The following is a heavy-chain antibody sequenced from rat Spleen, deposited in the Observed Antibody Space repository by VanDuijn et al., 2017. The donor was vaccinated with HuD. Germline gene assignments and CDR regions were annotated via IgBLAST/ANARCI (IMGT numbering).Heavy chain of an antibody. CDR3: ATQSIIRVPLFDY. V-gene: IGHV5-19*01. J-gene: IGHJ2*01. CDR2: ISVSGGST. Sequence: EVQLVESGGGLVQPGRSLKLSCAASGFTFSNFGMHWIRQAPTKGLEWVASISVSGGSTYYRDSVKGRFTLSRENSKSTLYLQRDSLRSEDTATYYCATQSIIRVPLFDYWGQGVMVTVSS. D-gene: IGHD4-3*01. CDR1: GFTFSNFG.